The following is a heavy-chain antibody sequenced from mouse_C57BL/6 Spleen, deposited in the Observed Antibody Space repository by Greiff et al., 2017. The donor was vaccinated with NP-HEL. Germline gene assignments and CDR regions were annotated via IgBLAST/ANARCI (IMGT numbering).Heavy chain of an antibody. V-gene: IGHV10-1*01. CDR1: GFSFNTYA. CDR2: IRSKSNNYAT. Sequence: EVQLVESGGGLVQPKGSLKLSCAASGFSFNTYALNWVRQAPGQGLEWVARIRSKSNNYATYYADSVKDRFTISRDDSESMLYLQMNNLKTEDTAMYYCVRQGDYFDYWGQGTTLTVSS. J-gene: IGHJ2*01. CDR3: VRQGDYFDY.